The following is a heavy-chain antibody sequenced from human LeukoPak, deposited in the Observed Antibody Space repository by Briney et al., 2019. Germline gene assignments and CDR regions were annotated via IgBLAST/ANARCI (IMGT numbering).Heavy chain of an antibody. Sequence: ASVKVSCKVSGYTLTELSMHLVRQAPGKGREGMGGFDPEDGETIYSQKFQGRVTMTEDTSTDTAYMELSSLRSEDTAVYYCATVGVVVQKYYGMDVWGQGTTVTVSS. D-gene: IGHD2-2*01. CDR3: ATVGVVVQKYYGMDV. CDR1: GYTLTELS. V-gene: IGHV1-24*01. CDR2: FDPEDGET. J-gene: IGHJ6*02.